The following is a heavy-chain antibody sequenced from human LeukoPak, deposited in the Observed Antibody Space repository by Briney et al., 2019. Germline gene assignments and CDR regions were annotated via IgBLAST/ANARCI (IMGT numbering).Heavy chain of an antibody. CDR1: GFTFSSYA. V-gene: IGHV3-30-3*01. Sequence: GRSLRLSCAASGFTFSSYAIPSVRQAPGKGLEWVAVISYDGSNKYYADSVKGRFTISRDNSKNTLYLQMSSLRAEDTAVYYCAREIGLDYFDYWGQGTLVTVSS. J-gene: IGHJ4*02. CDR3: AREIGLDYFDY. D-gene: IGHD3-16*01. CDR2: ISYDGSNK.